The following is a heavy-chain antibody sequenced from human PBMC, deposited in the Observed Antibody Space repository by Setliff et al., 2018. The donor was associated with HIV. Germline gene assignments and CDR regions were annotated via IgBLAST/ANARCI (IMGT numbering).Heavy chain of an antibody. CDR2: IIPALGTA. Sequence: SVKVSCKASGDTFSNYPISWLRQAPGQGPEWMGGIIPALGTATYAQKFQGRVTFTADESTNTAFMELSSLRSEDTAVYYCARDAGYSGSAWDSWGQGTLVTVSS. CDR3: ARDAGYSGSAWDS. J-gene: IGHJ4*02. CDR1: GDTFSNYP. V-gene: IGHV1-69*13. D-gene: IGHD1-26*01.